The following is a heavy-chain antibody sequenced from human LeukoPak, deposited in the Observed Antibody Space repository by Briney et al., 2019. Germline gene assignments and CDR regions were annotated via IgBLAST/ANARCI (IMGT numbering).Heavy chain of an antibody. CDR1: GFTFSSYW. CDR3: AKDVTAYCGANCYSPMDV. CDR2: IKQDGSEK. Sequence: GGSLRLSCAASGFTFSSYWMSWVRQAPGKGLEWVANIKQDGSEKNYVDSVKGRFTISRDNAKNSLYLQMNSLRAEDTAIYFCAKDVTAYCGANCYSPMDVWGKGTTVTVSS. V-gene: IGHV3-7*01. J-gene: IGHJ6*03. D-gene: IGHD2-21*02.